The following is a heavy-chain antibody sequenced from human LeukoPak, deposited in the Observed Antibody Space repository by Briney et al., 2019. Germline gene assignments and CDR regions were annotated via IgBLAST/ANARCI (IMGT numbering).Heavy chain of an antibody. D-gene: IGHD3-3*01. CDR3: TTDLLLGFWSGYYTDY. CDR1: GFTFSNAW. J-gene: IGHJ4*02. V-gene: IGHV3-15*01. Sequence: GGSLRLSCVASGFTFSNAWMSWVRQAPGKGLEWVGRIKSITAGGTADYAAPVKGRFTISRDDSKNTLYLQMHSLKTEDTAVYYCTTDLLLGFWSGYYTDYWGQGTLVTVSS. CDR2: IKSITAGGTA.